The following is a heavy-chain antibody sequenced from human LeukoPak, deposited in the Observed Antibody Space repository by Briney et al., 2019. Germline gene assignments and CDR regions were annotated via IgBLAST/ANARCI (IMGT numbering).Heavy chain of an antibody. Sequence: PGGSLRLSCAASGFTLSDYHMNWVRQAPGKGLEWLSSITTISHYIYYAGAVRGRFTISRDNAKNSLYLQMNSLRGEDTAVYYCARSGGPGTYHQLRYNWFDPWGQGTLVTVS. V-gene: IGHV3-21*01. CDR1: GFTLSDYH. CDR2: ITTISHYI. J-gene: IGHJ5*02. D-gene: IGHD3-10*01. CDR3: ARSGGPGTYHQLRYNWFDP.